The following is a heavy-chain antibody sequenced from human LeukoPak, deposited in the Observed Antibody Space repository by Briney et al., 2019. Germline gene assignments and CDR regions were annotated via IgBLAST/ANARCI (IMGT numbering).Heavy chain of an antibody. CDR3: ARGGNPIYYYYLDV. J-gene: IGHJ6*03. D-gene: IGHD1-1*01. CDR2: ISGSGGST. Sequence: SGGSLRLSCAASGFTFSSYGMSWVRQAPGKGLEWVSAISGSGGSTYYADSVKGRFTISRDNSKNTLYLQMNSLRAEDTAVYHCARGGNPIYYYYLDVWGKGTTVTVSS. V-gene: IGHV3-23*01. CDR1: GFTFSSYG.